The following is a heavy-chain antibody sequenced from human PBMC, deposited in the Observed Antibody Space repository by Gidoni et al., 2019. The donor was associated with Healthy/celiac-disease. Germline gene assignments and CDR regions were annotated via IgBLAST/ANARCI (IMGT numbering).Heavy chain of an antibody. J-gene: IGHJ4*02. CDR2: ISYDGSNK. Sequence: QVQPVESGGGVVQPGRSLRLSCAASCFTFSSYAMHWVRQAPGKGLEWVAVISYDGSNKYYADSVKGRFTISRDNSKNTLYLQMNSLRAEDTAVYYCARDWAGSSFDYWGQGTLVTVSS. CDR3: ARDWAGSSFDY. D-gene: IGHD3-16*01. V-gene: IGHV3-30-3*01. CDR1: CFTFSSYA.